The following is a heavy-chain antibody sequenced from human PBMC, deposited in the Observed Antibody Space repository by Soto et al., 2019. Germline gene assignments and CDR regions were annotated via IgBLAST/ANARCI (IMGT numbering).Heavy chain of an antibody. V-gene: IGHV5-51*01. CDR2: IYPGDSDT. J-gene: IGHJ4*02. Sequence: PGESLKISCKGSGYSFTSYWIGWVRQIPGKGLEWMGIIYPGDSDTRYSPSFQGQVTISADKSISTAYLQWSSLKASDTAMYYCARHKDTAMVTSLAYFDYWGQGTLVTSPQ. CDR3: ARHKDTAMVTSLAYFDY. D-gene: IGHD5-18*01. CDR1: GYSFTSYW.